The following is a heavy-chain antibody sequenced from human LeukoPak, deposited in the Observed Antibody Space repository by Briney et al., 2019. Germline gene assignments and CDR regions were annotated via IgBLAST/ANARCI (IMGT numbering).Heavy chain of an antibody. D-gene: IGHD3-3*01. J-gene: IGHJ5*02. CDR2: INPNSGGT. CDR3: ARTIFGVVIGWFDP. CDR1: GYTFTGYY. V-gene: IGHV1-2*02. Sequence: ASVTVSCKASGYTFTGYYMHWVRQAPGQGLEWMGWINPNSGGTNYAQKFQGRVTMTRDTSISTAYMELSRLRSDDTAVYYCARTIFGVVIGWFDPWGQGTLVTVSS.